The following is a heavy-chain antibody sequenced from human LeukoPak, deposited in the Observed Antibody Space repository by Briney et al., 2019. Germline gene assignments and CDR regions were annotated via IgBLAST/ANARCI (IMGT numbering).Heavy chain of an antibody. Sequence: GGSLRLSCAASGFTFSSYWMHWVRQAPGKGLVWVSRINSDGSTTSYADSVKGRFTISRDNAKNTLYLQMNSLRAEDTAVYYCARGALTVTTWLDPWGQGTLVTVSS. CDR3: ARGALTVTTWLDP. CDR2: INSDGSTT. J-gene: IGHJ5*02. CDR1: GFTFSSYW. D-gene: IGHD4-17*01. V-gene: IGHV3-74*01.